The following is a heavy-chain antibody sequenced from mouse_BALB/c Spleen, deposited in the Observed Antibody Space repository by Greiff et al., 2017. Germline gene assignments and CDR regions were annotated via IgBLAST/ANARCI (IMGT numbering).Heavy chain of an antibody. Sequence: EVKLVESGAELVKPGASVKLSCTASGFNIKDTYMHWVKQRPEQGLEWIGRIDPANGNTKYDPKFQGKATITADTSSNTAYLQLSSLTSEDTAVYYCARGRQLGPYYAMDYWGQGTSVTVSS. CDR3: ARGRQLGPYYAMDY. V-gene: IGHV14-3*02. CDR2: IDPANGNT. J-gene: IGHJ4*01. D-gene: IGHD3-2*01. CDR1: GFNIKDTY.